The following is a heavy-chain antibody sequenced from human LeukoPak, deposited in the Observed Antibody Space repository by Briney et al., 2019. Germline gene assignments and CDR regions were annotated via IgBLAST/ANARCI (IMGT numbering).Heavy chain of an antibody. CDR1: GFTFDDYG. CDR2: INWNGGST. D-gene: IGHD3-3*01. J-gene: IGHJ6*03. Sequence: GGSLTLSCVASGFTFDDYGMSWVRQAPGKGLEWVSGINWNGGSTGYADALKGRFTISRDHAKTPLYLQINSLRAEDTALYYCAREGSRGSGYPYYYYYMDVWGKGTTVTVSS. V-gene: IGHV3-20*04. CDR3: AREGSRGSGYPYYYYYMDV.